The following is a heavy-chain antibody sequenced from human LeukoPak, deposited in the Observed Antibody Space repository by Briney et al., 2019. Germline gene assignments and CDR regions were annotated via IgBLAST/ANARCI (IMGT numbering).Heavy chain of an antibody. V-gene: IGHV3-23*01. Sequence: GGSLRLSCAASGFTFSSYAMGWVRQAPGKGLEWVSTIRSGGGYTYYADSVKGRFTISRDNSKNTLYLQMNSLRAEDTAVYNCAKSLYYYYYMDVWGKGTTVTVSS. CDR2: IRSGGGYT. CDR1: GFTFSSYA. CDR3: AKSLYYYYYMDV. J-gene: IGHJ6*03.